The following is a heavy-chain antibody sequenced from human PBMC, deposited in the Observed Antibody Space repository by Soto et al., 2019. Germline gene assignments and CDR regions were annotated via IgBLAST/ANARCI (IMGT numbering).Heavy chain of an antibody. J-gene: IGHJ3*02. CDR1: GFYFEDYA. V-gene: IGHV3-9*01. D-gene: IGHD3-22*01. Sequence: EVQLVESGGGLVQPGRSLRLSCAASGFYFEDYAMHWVRQPPGKGLEWVSGITHNSRSMAYADSVKGRFTVSRDTAKNSLYLEMNRLTPEDTALYFCAKDPQSWLTSFDICGQGTMVIVSP. CDR3: AKDPQSWLTSFDI. CDR2: ITHNSRSM.